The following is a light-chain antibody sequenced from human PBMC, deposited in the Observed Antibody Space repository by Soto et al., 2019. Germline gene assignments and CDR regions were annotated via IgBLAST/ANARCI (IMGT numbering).Light chain of an antibody. CDR2: VAS. Sequence: EIVMTQSPATLSVYPGERATLSCRASQSVSSNLAWYQQKPGQTPKLPIYVASTRATGIPARFSGSGSGTEFPLTISGLQSEDFAVYYCQQYNVWPLTFGGGTKVEFK. CDR1: QSVSSN. V-gene: IGKV3-15*01. J-gene: IGKJ4*01. CDR3: QQYNVWPLT.